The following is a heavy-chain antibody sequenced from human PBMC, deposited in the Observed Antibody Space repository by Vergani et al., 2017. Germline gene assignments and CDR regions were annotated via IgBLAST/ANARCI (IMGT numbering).Heavy chain of an antibody. CDR2: ISPSFGTA. D-gene: IGHD6-13*01. CDR1: GGTFSSYA. Sequence: QVQLVQSGAEVKKPGSSVKVSCKASGGTFSSYAISWVRQAPGQGLEWMGGISPSFGTANYAQKFQGRVTITADESTNTAYMELSSLRSEDTAVYYCARESGAAAGLDXFDYWGQGTLVTVSS. CDR3: ARESGAAAGLDXFDY. V-gene: IGHV1-69*01. J-gene: IGHJ4*02.